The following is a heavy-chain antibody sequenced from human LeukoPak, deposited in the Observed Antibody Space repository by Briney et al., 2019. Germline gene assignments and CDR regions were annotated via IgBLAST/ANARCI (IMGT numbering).Heavy chain of an antibody. D-gene: IGHD2/OR15-2a*01. V-gene: IGHV3-11*01. CDR3: AREVVIVPDYFYYGLDV. J-gene: IGHJ6*02. CDR2: ISSSGDSL. Sequence: GGSLRLSCAASGFTFSDYYMTWIRQAPGKGLEWVSFISSSGDSLYYADSVRGRFTISRDNAKNSLFLQMNSLRAEDTAVYYCAREVVIVPDYFYYGLDVWGQGTTVTVSS. CDR1: GFTFSDYY.